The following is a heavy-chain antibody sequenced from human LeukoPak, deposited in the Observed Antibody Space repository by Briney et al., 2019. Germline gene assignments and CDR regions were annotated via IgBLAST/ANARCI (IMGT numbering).Heavy chain of an antibody. J-gene: IGHJ4*02. D-gene: IGHD4-17*01. CDR1: GLTFSSYA. CDR2: ISGSGSGT. V-gene: IGHV3-23*01. Sequence: GGSLRLSCAASGLTFSSYAMHWVRQAPGKGLEWVSAISGSGSGTYYADSVKGRFTISRDSSKNTLYLQMNSLRAEDTALYYCAKDIHPDYVRYFDYWGQGTLVTVSS. CDR3: AKDIHPDYVRYFDY.